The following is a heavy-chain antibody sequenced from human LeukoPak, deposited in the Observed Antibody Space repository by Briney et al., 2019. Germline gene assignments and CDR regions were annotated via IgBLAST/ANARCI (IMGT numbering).Heavy chain of an antibody. D-gene: IGHD3-10*01. CDR1: GYTFTSYA. J-gene: IGHJ3*02. CDR3: AREYYYDTFDI. CDR2: MNPNSGNA. V-gene: IGHV1-8*02. Sequence: ASVKVSCKASGYTFTSYAMNWVRQATGQGLEWMGWMNPNSGNAGFAQKFQGRVTMTRNTSISTAYMELSSLTSEDTAVYYCAREYYYDTFDIWGQGTMVTVSS.